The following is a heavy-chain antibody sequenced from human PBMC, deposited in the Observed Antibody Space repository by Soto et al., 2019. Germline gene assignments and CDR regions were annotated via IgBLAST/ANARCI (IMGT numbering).Heavy chain of an antibody. CDR2: IYYSGSN. CDR1: GGSISSYY. D-gene: IGHD3-10*01. J-gene: IGHJ5*02. V-gene: IGHV4-59*01. Sequence: QVQLQESGPGLVKPSETLSLTCTVSGGSISSYYWSWIRQPPGKGLEWIWYIYYSGSNNYNPSLKSRVTITEDMSKTQFSLKLRSVSAADTAGYYCARGYRMTTRTYYGSGSYLGVRGHNWFDPWGQGTLVTVSS. CDR3: ARGYRMTTRTYYGSGSYLGVRGHNWFDP.